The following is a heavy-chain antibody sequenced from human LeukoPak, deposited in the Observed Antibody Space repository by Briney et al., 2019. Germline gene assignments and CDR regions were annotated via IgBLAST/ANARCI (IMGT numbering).Heavy chain of an antibody. V-gene: IGHV4-39*07. J-gene: IGHJ3*02. CDR2: MYYSGIT. CDR3: ARFRVLRYFDWFPRAFDI. Sequence: SETLSLTCTVSGGSIRSTSYNWGWIRQPPGKGLEWIGSMYYSGITYYNPSLKSRVTISVDTSKNQLSLKLSSVTAADTAVYYCARFRVLRYFDWFPRAFDIWGQGTMVTVSS. CDR1: GGSIRSTSYN. D-gene: IGHD3-9*01.